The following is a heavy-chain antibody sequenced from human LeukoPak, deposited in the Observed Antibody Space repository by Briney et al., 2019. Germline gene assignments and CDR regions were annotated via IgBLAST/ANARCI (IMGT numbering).Heavy chain of an antibody. J-gene: IGHJ6*02. CDR1: GYTFTGYY. CDR2: INPNSGGT. V-gene: IGHV1-2*02. Sequence: WASVKVSCKASGYTFTGYYMHWVRQAPGQGLEWMGWINPNSGGTNYAQKFQGRVTMTRDTSISTAYMELSRLRSDDTAVYYCAREYRYCSGGSCYTGGMDVWGQGTTVTVSS. D-gene: IGHD2-15*01. CDR3: AREYRYCSGGSCYTGGMDV.